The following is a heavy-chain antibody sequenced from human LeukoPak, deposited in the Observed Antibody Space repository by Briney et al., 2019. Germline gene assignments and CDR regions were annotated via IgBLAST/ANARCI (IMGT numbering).Heavy chain of an antibody. CDR2: IYYSGST. D-gene: IGHD3-22*01. CDR1: GDSISGYY. Sequence: SETLSLTCTVSGDSISGYYWSWIRQPPGKGLEWIGNIYYSGSTSYNPSLKSRVTISVDTSKDQFSLKLSSVTAADTAVYYCARDYYDSNGYFYYFDDWGQGTLVTVSS. V-gene: IGHV4-59*12. CDR3: ARDYYDSNGYFYYFDD. J-gene: IGHJ4*02.